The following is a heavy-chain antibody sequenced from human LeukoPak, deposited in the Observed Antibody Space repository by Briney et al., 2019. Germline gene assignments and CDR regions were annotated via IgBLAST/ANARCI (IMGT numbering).Heavy chain of an antibody. CDR1: GFTFSSYS. CDR2: ISSSSSYI. CDR3: AGLFNWALTFDP. V-gene: IGHV3-21*01. J-gene: IGHJ5*02. D-gene: IGHD3-16*01. Sequence: TGGSLRLSCAASGFTFSSYSMNWVRQAPGKGLEWVSSISSSSSYIYYADSVKGRFTISRDNAKNSLYLQMNSLRAEDTAVYYCAGLFNWALTFDPWGQGTLVTVSS.